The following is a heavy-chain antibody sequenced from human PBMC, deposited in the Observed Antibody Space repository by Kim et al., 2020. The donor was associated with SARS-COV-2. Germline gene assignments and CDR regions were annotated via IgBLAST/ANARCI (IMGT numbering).Heavy chain of an antibody. CDR2: NYYSGST. J-gene: IGHJ4*02. V-gene: IGHV4-59*01. CDR1: GGSISSYY. CDR3: ARVRKYYDILTGYPRYYFDY. Sequence: SETLSLTCTVSGGSISSYYWSWIRQPPGKGLEWIGYNYYSGSTNYNPSLKSRVTISVDTSKNQFSLKLSSVTAADTAVYYCARVRKYYDILTGYPRYYFDYWGQGTLVTVSS. D-gene: IGHD3-9*01.